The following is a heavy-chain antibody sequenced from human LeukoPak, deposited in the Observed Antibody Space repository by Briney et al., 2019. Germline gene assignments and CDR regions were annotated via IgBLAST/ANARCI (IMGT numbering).Heavy chain of an antibody. J-gene: IGHJ4*02. D-gene: IGHD2-8*01. V-gene: IGHV3-53*01. CDR3: AKDRVVMVYAYFDY. CDR1: GFTVSSNY. CDR2: IYSGGST. Sequence: PGGSLRLSCSASGFTVSSNYMSWVRQAPGKGLEWVSVIYSGGSTYYADSVKGRFTISRDNSKNTLYLQMNSLRAEDTAVYYCAKDRVVMVYAYFDYWGQGTLVTVSS.